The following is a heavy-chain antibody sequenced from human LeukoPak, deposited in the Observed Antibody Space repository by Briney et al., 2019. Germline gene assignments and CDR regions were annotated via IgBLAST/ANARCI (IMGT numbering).Heavy chain of an antibody. CDR3: ATTGSGSYYDY. CDR2: INDDETST. D-gene: IGHD1-26*01. V-gene: IGHV3-74*01. J-gene: IGHJ4*02. Sequence: QTGGSLRLSCAPSGFSFSSSLTHWVRQVPGKGLEWVSRINDDETSTTYGESVKGRFTISRDNDKNTLFLQMNSLRAEDTAVYYCATTGSGSYYDYWGQGTLVTVSS. CDR1: GFSFSSSL.